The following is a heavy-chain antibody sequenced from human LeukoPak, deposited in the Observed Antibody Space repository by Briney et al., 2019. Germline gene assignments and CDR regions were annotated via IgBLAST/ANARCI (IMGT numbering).Heavy chain of an antibody. CDR2: ISSCGSTI. CDR1: GFTFSSYE. CDR3: ARDPGVRATHTPRYFDY. V-gene: IGHV3-48*03. Sequence: GGTLRLSCAASGFTFSSYEMNWVCNPPAPGLEWDSYISSCGSTIYYADSVKGRFTISRDNAKNSLNLQINSLRAEDTAVYYCARDPGVRATHTPRYFDYWGQGTLVTVSS. D-gene: IGHD1-26*01. J-gene: IGHJ4*02.